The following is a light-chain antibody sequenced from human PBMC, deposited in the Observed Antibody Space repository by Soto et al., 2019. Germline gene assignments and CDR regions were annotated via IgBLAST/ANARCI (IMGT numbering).Light chain of an antibody. CDR3: SSYTSSSTYVV. CDR2: EVS. CDR1: SSDVGSYNR. V-gene: IGLV2-18*02. Sequence: QSALTQPPSVSGSPGQSVTISCTGTSSDVGSYNRVLWYQQPPGTAPKLMIYEVSNRPSGVPDRFSGSKSGNTASLTISGLQAEDEADYYCSSYTSSSTYVVFGGGTKLTVL. J-gene: IGLJ2*01.